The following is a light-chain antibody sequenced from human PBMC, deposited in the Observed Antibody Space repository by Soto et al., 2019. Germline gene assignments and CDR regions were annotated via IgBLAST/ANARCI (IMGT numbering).Light chain of an antibody. V-gene: IGLV2-23*03. J-gene: IGLJ2*01. CDR2: EGS. CDR1: SSDVGSYNL. CDR3: CSYAGSSTFT. Sequence: QSALTQPASVSGSPGQSITISCTGTSSDVGSYNLVSWYQQHPGKAPKLMIYEGSKRPSGVSNRFSGSKSGNTASLTISGLPAEDEADYYCCSYAGSSTFTFGGGTKLTVL.